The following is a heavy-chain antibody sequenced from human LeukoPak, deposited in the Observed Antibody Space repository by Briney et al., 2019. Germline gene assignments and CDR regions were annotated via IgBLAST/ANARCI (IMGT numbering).Heavy chain of an antibody. V-gene: IGHV3-21*01. CDR2: ISSSSNYI. CDR3: ARGRYCSGGSCSSGNWFDP. Sequence: GGSLRLSCAASGFTFSSYSMNWVRQAPGKGLEWVSSISSSSNYIYYADSVKGRITVSRDNAKNSLYLQMNSLRAEDTAVYYCARGRYCSGGSCSSGNWFDPWGQGTLVTVSS. J-gene: IGHJ5*02. D-gene: IGHD2-15*01. CDR1: GFTFSSYS.